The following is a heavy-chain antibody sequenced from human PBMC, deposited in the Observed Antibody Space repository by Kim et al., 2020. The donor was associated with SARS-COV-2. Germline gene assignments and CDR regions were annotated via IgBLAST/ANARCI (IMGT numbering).Heavy chain of an antibody. CDR3: AKTGDPPVTENDY. CDR2: IGGSGGDT. D-gene: IGHD7-27*01. V-gene: IGHV3-23*01. Sequence: GGSLRLSCAASGFIFSNYAMSWVRQAPGKGLEWVSAIGGSGGDTYYAGSVKGRFTISRDDSKSALYLQMNSLRVDDTAIYYCAKTGDPPVTENDYWGQGTLVTVSS. CDR1: GFIFSNYA. J-gene: IGHJ4*02.